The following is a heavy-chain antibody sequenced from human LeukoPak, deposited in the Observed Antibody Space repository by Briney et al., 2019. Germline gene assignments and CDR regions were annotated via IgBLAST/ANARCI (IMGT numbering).Heavy chain of an antibody. Sequence: GGSLRLSRAASGFTFSSYWMSWVRQAPGKGLEWVANIKQDGSEKYYVDSVKGRFTISRDNAKNSLYLQMNSLRAEDTAVYYCARIYSSSSGYFDYWGQGTLVTVSS. V-gene: IGHV3-7*01. CDR3: ARIYSSSSGYFDY. CDR2: IKQDGSEK. J-gene: IGHJ4*02. D-gene: IGHD6-6*01. CDR1: GFTFSSYW.